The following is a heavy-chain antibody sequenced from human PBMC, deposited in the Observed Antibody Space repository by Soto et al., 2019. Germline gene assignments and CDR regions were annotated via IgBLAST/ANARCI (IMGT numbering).Heavy chain of an antibody. J-gene: IGHJ3*02. CDR3: ARGPGSGAFDI. CDR1: GFTFSDYY. CDR2: ISSSGSTI. Sequence: GESLKISCAASGFTFSDYYMSWIRQAPGKGLEWVSYISSSGSTIYYADSVKGRFTISRDNAKNSLYLQMNSLRAEDTAVYYCARGPGSGAFDIWGQGTMVTVSS. D-gene: IGHD3-10*01. V-gene: IGHV3-11*01.